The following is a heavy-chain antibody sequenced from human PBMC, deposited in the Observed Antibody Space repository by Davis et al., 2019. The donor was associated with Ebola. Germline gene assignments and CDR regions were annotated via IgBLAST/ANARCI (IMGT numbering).Heavy chain of an antibody. D-gene: IGHD7-27*01. CDR1: GFTFSSYA. Sequence: GGSLRLSCSASGFTFSSYAMHWVRQAPGKGLEYVSAISSNGGSTYYADSVKGRFTISRDNSKNTLYLQMNSLRAEDTAVYYCAKASWGLLGSEAYYYGMDVWGQGTTVTVSS. J-gene: IGHJ6*02. CDR3: AKASWGLLGSEAYYYGMDV. V-gene: IGHV3-64*04. CDR2: ISSNGGST.